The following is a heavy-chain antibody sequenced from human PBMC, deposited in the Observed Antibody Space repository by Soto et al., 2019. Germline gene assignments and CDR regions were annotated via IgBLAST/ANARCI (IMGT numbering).Heavy chain of an antibody. Sequence: PSETLSLTCTVSGGSIDSYYWTWIRQPPGKGLEWIGYVYYTGTTTYSPSLKSRVTISVDTSMNQISLKLSSVTAADSAFYYCARLGGYYQSLDTWGQGTLVNASS. CDR3: ARLGGYYQSLDT. D-gene: IGHD3-22*01. J-gene: IGHJ5*02. CDR1: GGSIDSYY. CDR2: VYYTGTT. V-gene: IGHV4-59*08.